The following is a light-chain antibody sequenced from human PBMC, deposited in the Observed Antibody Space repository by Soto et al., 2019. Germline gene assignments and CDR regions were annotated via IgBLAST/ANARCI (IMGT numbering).Light chain of an antibody. CDR1: SSNIENNY. Sequence: QSVLTQPPSVSAAPGQTVTISCSGSSSNIENNYVSWYQHLPGTAPKLLIFENNKRPSGIPDRFSGSKSGTSATLGITGLQTGDEAHYYCGAWDSSLTNVIFGGGTQLTVL. V-gene: IGLV1-51*02. J-gene: IGLJ2*01. CDR2: ENN. CDR3: GAWDSSLTNVI.